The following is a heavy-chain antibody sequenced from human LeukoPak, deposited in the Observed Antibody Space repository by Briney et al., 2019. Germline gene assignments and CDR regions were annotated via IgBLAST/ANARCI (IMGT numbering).Heavy chain of an antibody. D-gene: IGHD2-15*01. CDR2: MNPNSGNT. Sequence: GASVKVSCKASGYTFTGYYMHWVRQATGQGLEWMGWMNPNSGNTGYAQKFQGRVTMTRNTSISTAYMELSSLRSEDTAVYYCARGTVAATNWFDPWGQGTLVTVSS. V-gene: IGHV1-8*02. CDR3: ARGTVAATNWFDP. J-gene: IGHJ5*02. CDR1: GYTFTGYY.